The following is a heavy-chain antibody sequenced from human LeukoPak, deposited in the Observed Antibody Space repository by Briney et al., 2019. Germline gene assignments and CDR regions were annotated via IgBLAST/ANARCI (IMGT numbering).Heavy chain of an antibody. CDR3: AADYYGSGYYYYYMDV. CDR1: GFTFTSSA. V-gene: IGHV1-58*02. J-gene: IGHJ6*03. Sequence: SVKVSCKASGFTFTSSAMQWVRQARGQRREWRGWIVVVSGNTNYAQKFQERVTITRDMSTSTAYMELSSLRSEDTAVYYCAADYYGSGYYYYYMDVWGKGATVTVSS. D-gene: IGHD3-10*01. CDR2: IVVVSGNT.